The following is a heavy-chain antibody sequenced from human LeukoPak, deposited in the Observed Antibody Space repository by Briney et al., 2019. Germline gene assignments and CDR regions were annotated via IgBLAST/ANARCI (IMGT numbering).Heavy chain of an antibody. CDR2: IYYSGST. V-gene: IGHV4-39*07. CDR3: ARDSSGWYGTLVDY. J-gene: IGHJ4*02. Sequence: SETLSLTCTVSGGSISSKNYYWGWIRQPPGKGLEWIGSIYYSGSTYYNPSLKSRLSMSVDTSKNQFSLKLNSVTAADTAVYYCARDSSGWYGTLVDYWGQGTLVTVSS. D-gene: IGHD6-19*01. CDR1: GGSISSKNYY.